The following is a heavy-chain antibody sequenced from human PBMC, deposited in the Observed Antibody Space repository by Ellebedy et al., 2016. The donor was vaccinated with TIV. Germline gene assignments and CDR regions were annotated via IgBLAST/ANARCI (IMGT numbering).Heavy chain of an antibody. Sequence: GESLKISCAASGFTFSSYAMSWVRQAPGKGLEWVSAISGSGGSTYYADSVKGRFTISRDNSKNTLYLQMNSLRAEDTAVYYCAKSHIVVVPAAPVYWGQGTLVTVSS. CDR1: GFTFSSYA. J-gene: IGHJ4*02. D-gene: IGHD2-2*01. V-gene: IGHV3-23*01. CDR3: AKSHIVVVPAAPVY. CDR2: ISGSGGST.